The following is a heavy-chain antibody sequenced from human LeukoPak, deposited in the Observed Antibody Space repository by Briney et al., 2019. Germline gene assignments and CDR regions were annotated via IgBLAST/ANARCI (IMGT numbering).Heavy chain of an antibody. CDR3: AKPTHFNWFDP. D-gene: IGHD3-3*02. V-gene: IGHV3-7*01. Sequence: GGSLRLSCAASGFTFSSYWMSWVRLAPGKGLEWVPNIKQDGSEKYYVDSVKGRFTISRDNAKNSLYLQMNSLRAEDTAVYYCAKPTHFNWFDPWGQGTLVTVSS. J-gene: IGHJ5*02. CDR2: IKQDGSEK. CDR1: GFTFSSYW.